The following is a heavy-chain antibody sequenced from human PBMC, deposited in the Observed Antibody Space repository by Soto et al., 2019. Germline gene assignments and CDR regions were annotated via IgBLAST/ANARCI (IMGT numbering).Heavy chain of an antibody. J-gene: IGHJ6*02. D-gene: IGHD3-16*01. Sequence: QVQLRESGPGVVKSSETLSLHCSISGGSTSSYSWAWVRQSPGRGLEWIGDLDKSGATRYSPSLKRRATISADTSKTQITLKLTSVNAVDTAVYYCARVAAFWSNYVYYYSGMDVWGQGTTVVVSS. CDR3: ARVAAFWSNYVYYYSGMDV. CDR2: LDKSGAT. V-gene: IGHV4-59*01. CDR1: GGSTSSYS.